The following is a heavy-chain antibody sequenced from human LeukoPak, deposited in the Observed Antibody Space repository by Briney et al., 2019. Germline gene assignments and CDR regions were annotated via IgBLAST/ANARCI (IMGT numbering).Heavy chain of an antibody. J-gene: IGHJ5*02. CDR2: IYYSGST. D-gene: IGHD5-18*01. CDR3: ARGGYSYGYIRRQVNWFDP. V-gene: IGHV4-39*07. Sequence: SETLSLTCTVSGASISSSTYYWGWIRQPPGKGLEWIGSIYYSGSTYYNPSLKSRVTISVDTSKNQFSLKLSSVTAADTAVYYCARGGYSYGYIRRQVNWFDPWGQGTLVTVSS. CDR1: GASISSSTYY.